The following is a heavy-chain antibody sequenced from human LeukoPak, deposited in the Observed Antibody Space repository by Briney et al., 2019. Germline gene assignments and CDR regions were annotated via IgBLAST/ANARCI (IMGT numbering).Heavy chain of an antibody. Sequence: SETLSLTCGVSGHSFSSDSFWGWIRQPPGQGLEWIGSIHERGSTFYNPSLKSRVTISIDTSKNQFSLNVNSVTAADTAVYYCARASRPSNSWFDPWGQGAVVTVSS. CDR3: ARASRPSNSWFDP. CDR2: IHERGST. V-gene: IGHV4-38-2*01. D-gene: IGHD6-6*01. CDR1: GHSFSSDSF. J-gene: IGHJ5*02.